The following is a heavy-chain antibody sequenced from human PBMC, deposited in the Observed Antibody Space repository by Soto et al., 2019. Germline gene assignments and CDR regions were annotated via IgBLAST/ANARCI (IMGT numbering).Heavy chain of an antibody. V-gene: IGHV1-18*01. CDR1: GYTFTSYG. J-gene: IGHJ5*02. CDR2: ISAYNGNT. CDR3: AIGRYYDCWSGYSAFDP. D-gene: IGHD3-3*01. Sequence: QVQLVQSGAEVKKPGASVKVSCKASGYTFTSYGISWVRQAPGQGLEWMGWISAYNGNTNYAQKLQGRVTMTTDKSTSTAYMELRRLRSDDTAVYYCAIGRYYDCWSGYSAFDPWGQGTLVTVAA.